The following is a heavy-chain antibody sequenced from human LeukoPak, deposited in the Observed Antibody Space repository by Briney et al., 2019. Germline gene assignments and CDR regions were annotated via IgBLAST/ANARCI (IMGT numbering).Heavy chain of an antibody. D-gene: IGHD1-26*01. CDR1: GGSISSGDYY. CDR2: IYYSGST. Sequence: SETLSLTCTVSGGSISSGDYYWSWIRQPPGKGLEWLGYIYYSGSTYYNPSLKSRVTISVDTSKNQFSLKLSSVTAADTAVYYCARGSQSKVGALDYWGQGTLVTVSS. V-gene: IGHV4-30-4*08. CDR3: ARGSQSKVGALDY. J-gene: IGHJ4*02.